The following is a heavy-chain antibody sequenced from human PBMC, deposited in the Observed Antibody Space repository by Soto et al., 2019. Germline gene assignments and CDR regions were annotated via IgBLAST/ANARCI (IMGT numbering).Heavy chain of an antibody. J-gene: IGHJ6*02. D-gene: IGHD3-9*01. CDR2: IIPILGIA. CDR3: ARGLAIYYYGMDF. Sequence: QVQLVQSGAEVKKPGSSVKVSCKASGGTFSSYTISWVRQAPGQGLEWMGRIIPILGIANYAQKFQGRVTITADKSTSTAYMELSSLRSEDTAVYYCARGLAIYYYGMDFWGQGTTVTVSS. V-gene: IGHV1-69*02. CDR1: GGTFSSYT.